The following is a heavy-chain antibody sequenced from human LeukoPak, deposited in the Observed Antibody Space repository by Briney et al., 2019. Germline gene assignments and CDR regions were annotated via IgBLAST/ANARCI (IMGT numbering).Heavy chain of an antibody. CDR3: AKLRLQLSDY. Sequence: GGSLRLSCAASGFTFSTYSMNWVRQAPGKGLEWVSAISGSGGSTYYADSVKGRFTISRDNSKNTLYLQMNSLRAEDTAVYYCAKLRLQLSDYWGQGTLVTVSS. CDR1: GFTFSTYS. D-gene: IGHD5-24*01. CDR2: ISGSGGST. J-gene: IGHJ4*02. V-gene: IGHV3-23*01.